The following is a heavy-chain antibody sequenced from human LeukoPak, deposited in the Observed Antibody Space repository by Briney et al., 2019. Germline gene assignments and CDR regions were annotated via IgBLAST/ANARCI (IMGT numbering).Heavy chain of an antibody. CDR1: GYTFTGYY. J-gene: IGHJ4*02. Sequence: ASVKVSCKASGYTFTGYYIHWVRQAPGQGLEWMGLINPNSGGTNYAQKFQGRVTMTRDTSISTAYMELSRLRSDDTAVYYCASRPDVGATADYWGQGTLVTVSS. CDR2: INPNSGGT. D-gene: IGHD1-26*01. V-gene: IGHV1-2*02. CDR3: ASRPDVGATADY.